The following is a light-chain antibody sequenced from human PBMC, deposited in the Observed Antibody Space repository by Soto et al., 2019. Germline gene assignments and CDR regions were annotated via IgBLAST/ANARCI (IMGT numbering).Light chain of an antibody. J-gene: IGLJ2*01. Sequence: QSVLTQPPSVSGAPGQRVTISCTGSSSNIGAGYDVHWYQQLPGTAPKLLIYGNSNRPSGVPDRFSGSKTGTSASLAITGLHAEDEADYYCLSYYSSLSVHVVFGGGTKLTVL. V-gene: IGLV1-40*01. CDR1: SSNIGAGYD. CDR3: LSYYSSLSVHVV. CDR2: GNS.